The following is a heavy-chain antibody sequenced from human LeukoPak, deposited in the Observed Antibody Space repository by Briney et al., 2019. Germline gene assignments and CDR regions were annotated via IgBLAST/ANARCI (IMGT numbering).Heavy chain of an antibody. V-gene: IGHV4-59*08. CDR2: IYYSGST. D-gene: IGHD2-21*02. Sequence: SETLSLTCTVSGGSTSSYYWSWIRQPPGKGLEWIGYIYYSGSTNYNPSLKSRVTISVDTSKNQFSLKLSSVTAADTAVYYCARHVAYCGGDCYPNWYFDLWGRGTLVTVSS. J-gene: IGHJ2*01. CDR1: GGSTSSYY. CDR3: ARHVAYCGGDCYPNWYFDL.